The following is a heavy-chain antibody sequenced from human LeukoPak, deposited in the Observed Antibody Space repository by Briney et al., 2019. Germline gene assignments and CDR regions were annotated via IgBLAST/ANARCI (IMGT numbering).Heavy chain of an antibody. Sequence: GGSLRLSCAASGFTFTSYEMNWVRQAPGKGLEWVSYISSSGSTIYYADSVKGRFTISRDNAKNSLYLEMNSLRAEDTAVYYCAELGITMIGGVWGKGTTVTISS. V-gene: IGHV3-48*03. CDR2: ISSSGSTI. D-gene: IGHD3-10*02. J-gene: IGHJ6*04. CDR3: AELGITMIGGV. CDR1: GFTFTSYE.